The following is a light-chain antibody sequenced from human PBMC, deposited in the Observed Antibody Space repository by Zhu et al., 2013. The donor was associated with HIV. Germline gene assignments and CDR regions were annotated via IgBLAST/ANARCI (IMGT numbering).Light chain of an antibody. CDR2: RNN. V-gene: IGLV1-47*01. J-gene: IGLJ3*02. CDR3: ASWDGTLSGWV. Sequence: QSVLTQPPSASGLPGQRGTISCSGSTSNIGHNYVYWYQHLPGTAPKLLISRNNQRPSGVPDRFSGSKSGTSASLAISGLRSEDEALYYCASWDGTLSGWVFGGGTKLTVL. CDR1: TSNIGHNY.